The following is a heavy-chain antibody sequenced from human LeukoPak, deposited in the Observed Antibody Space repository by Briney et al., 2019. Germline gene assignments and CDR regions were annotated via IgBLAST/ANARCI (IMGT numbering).Heavy chain of an antibody. D-gene: IGHD4-23*01. CDR3: ASRGVVTGAFDI. CDR1: GLTFSRYW. J-gene: IGHJ3*02. V-gene: IGHV3-74*01. CDR2: IKSDGSST. Sequence: GGSLRLSCAASGLTFSRYWMHWVRQAPGKGLVWVSRIKSDGSSTTYADSVKGRFTISRDNAKNTLYLQMNSLRAEDTAVYYCASRGVVTGAFDIWGQGTMDTVSS.